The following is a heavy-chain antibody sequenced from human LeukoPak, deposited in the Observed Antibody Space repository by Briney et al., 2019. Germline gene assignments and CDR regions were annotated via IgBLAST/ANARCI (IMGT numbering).Heavy chain of an antibody. Sequence: ASVKVSCKASGYTFTVYFMHWVRQAPGQGLEWMGWINPNSGGTNYAQKFQGRVTMTRDTSISTAYMELSRQRSDDTAVYYCARGYYGSGGEFDYWGQGTLVTVSS. CDR2: INPNSGGT. CDR3: ARGYYGSGGEFDY. J-gene: IGHJ4*02. D-gene: IGHD3-10*01. CDR1: GYTFTVYF. V-gene: IGHV1-2*02.